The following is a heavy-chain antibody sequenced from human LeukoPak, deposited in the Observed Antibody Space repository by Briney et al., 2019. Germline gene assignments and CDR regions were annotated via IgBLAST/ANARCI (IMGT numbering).Heavy chain of an antibody. Sequence: GGSLRLSCAASGFTFSGYAMSWVRQAPGKGLEWVSAIIGSGDTTYYADSVQGRFTISRDNSKSTLCLQMNSLRAEDTAVYYCAKQLGYCSDGSCYFPYWGQGTLVTVSS. CDR1: GFTFSGYA. CDR3: AKQLGYCSDGSCYFPY. CDR2: IIGSGDTT. V-gene: IGHV3-23*01. J-gene: IGHJ4*02. D-gene: IGHD2-15*01.